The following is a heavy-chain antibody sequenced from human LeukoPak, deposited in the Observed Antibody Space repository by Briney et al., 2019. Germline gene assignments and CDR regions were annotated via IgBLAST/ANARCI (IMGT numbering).Heavy chain of an antibody. CDR1: GFTFSSYG. CDR2: IRYGGSNK. CDR3: AKDLWGQAVAGLHDAFDI. J-gene: IGHJ3*02. V-gene: IGHV3-30*02. Sequence: GGSLRLSCAASGFTFSSYGMHWVRQAPGKGLEWVAFIRYGGSNKYYADSVKGRFTISRDNSKNTLYLQMNSLRAEDTAVYYCAKDLWGQAVAGLHDAFDIWGQGTMVTVSS. D-gene: IGHD6-19*01.